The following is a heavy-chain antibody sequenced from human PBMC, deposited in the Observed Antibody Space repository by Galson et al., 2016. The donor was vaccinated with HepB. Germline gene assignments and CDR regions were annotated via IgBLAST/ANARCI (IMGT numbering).Heavy chain of an antibody. CDR1: GFTFTYYA. CDR3: ARDAMGRGSGSYSAFDY. V-gene: IGHV3-30*04. CDR2: ITSAGDKQ. D-gene: IGHD1-26*01. J-gene: IGHJ4*02. Sequence: SLRLSCAASGFTFTYYAMHWVRQAPGKGLEWVAAITSAGDKQYYTDSVRGRFTISRDNSNNMLYLQMNSLGPEDASVYYCARDAMGRGSGSYSAFDYWGQGTLGAVSS.